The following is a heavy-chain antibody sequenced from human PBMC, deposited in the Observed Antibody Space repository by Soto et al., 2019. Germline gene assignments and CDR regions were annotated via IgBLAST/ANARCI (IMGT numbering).Heavy chain of an antibody. CDR1: GDSVSSNTAA. CDR2: TYYRSNWRH. V-gene: IGHV6-1*01. CDR3: ARGVAGSGFDL. J-gene: IGHJ4*02. Sequence: SQTLSLTCAISGDSVSSNTAAWNWIRSSPSRGLEWLGRTYYRSNWRHDYAVSVKSRITVNPDTSKNHFSLQLNSVTPDDTAVYYCARGVAGSGFDLWGQGTLVTISS. D-gene: IGHD6-19*01.